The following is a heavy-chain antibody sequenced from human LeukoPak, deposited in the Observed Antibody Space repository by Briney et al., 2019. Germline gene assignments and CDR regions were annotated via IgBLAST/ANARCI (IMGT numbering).Heavy chain of an antibody. V-gene: IGHV5-51*01. Sequence: GESLKISCKGSGYSFTNYWIGWVRPMPGKGLEWMGIIYPGDSDTRYSPSFQGQVTISVDKSISTAYLQWSSLKASDTAIYYCARNYYDTSASPQNVPFDYWGQGTLVTVSS. D-gene: IGHD3-22*01. CDR2: IYPGDSDT. CDR1: GYSFTNYW. CDR3: ARNYYDTSASPQNVPFDY. J-gene: IGHJ4*02.